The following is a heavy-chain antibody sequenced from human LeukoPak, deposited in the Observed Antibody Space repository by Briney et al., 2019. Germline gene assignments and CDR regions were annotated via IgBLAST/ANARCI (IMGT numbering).Heavy chain of an antibody. Sequence: SETLSLTCAVYGGSFSGYYWSWIRQPPGKGLEWIGEINHSGSTNYNPPLKSRVTISVDTSRNQFSLKLSSVTAADTAVYYCARGESSSPLDYWGQGTLVTVSS. J-gene: IGHJ4*02. CDR2: INHSGST. D-gene: IGHD6-6*01. V-gene: IGHV4-34*01. CDR1: GGSFSGYY. CDR3: ARGESSSPLDY.